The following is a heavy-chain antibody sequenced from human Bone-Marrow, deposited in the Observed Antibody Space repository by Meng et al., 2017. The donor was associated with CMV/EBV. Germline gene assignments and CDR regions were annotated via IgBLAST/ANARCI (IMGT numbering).Heavy chain of an antibody. J-gene: IGHJ4*02. CDR1: GGPISSYY. CDR3: ARDGSSWSYYFDY. V-gene: IGHV4-59*01. CDR2: IYYSGST. D-gene: IGHD6-13*01. Sequence: GSLRLSCTVSGGPISSYYWSWIRQPPGKGLEWIGYIYYSGSTNYNPSLKSRVTISVDTSKNQFSLKLSSVTAADTAVYYCARDGSSWSYYFDYWGQGTLVTVSS.